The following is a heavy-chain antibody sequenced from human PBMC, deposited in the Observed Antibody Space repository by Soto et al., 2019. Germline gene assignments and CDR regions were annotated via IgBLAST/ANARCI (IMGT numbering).Heavy chain of an antibody. J-gene: IGHJ6*03. CDR1: GYTFTSYD. V-gene: IGHV1-8*01. CDR2: MNPNSGNT. D-gene: IGHD6-13*01. CDR3: ARGVSIAAAGPYYYYYCMDV. Sequence: ASVKVSCKASGYTFTSYDINWVRQATGQGLEWMGWMNPNSGNTGYAQKFQGRVTMTRNTSISTAYMELSSLRSEDTAVYYCARGVSIAAAGPYYYYYCMDVWGKGTTVTVSS.